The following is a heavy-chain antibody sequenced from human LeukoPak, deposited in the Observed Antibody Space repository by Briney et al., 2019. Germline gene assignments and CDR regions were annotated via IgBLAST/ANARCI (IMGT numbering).Heavy chain of an antibody. CDR1: GFTFSSYE. J-gene: IGHJ4*02. CDR2: ISSSGSTI. V-gene: IGHV3-48*03. CDR3: ARTVARIGY. Sequence: GGSLRLSCAASGFTFSSYEMNWVRQAPGKGLEWVSHISSSGSTIYYTDSVKGRFTISRDNSKNLLYLQMNCLRAEDTAIYYCARTVARIGYWGQGTLVTVSS. D-gene: IGHD4-23*01.